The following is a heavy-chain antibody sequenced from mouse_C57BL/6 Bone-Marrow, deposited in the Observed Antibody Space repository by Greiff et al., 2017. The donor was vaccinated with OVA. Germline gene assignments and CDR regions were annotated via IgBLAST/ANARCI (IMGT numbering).Heavy chain of an antibody. Sequence: QVQLQQSGAEVVRPGASVKLSCKASGYTFTDHYINWVKQRPGQGLEWIARIYPGSGNTYYNEKFKGKATLTAEKSSNTAYMQLSSLTSEDTDVDFCARDEGYFVGYWGQGTTLTVSS. D-gene: IGHD2-3*01. CDR3: ARDEGYFVGY. CDR1: GYTFTDHY. V-gene: IGHV1-76*01. J-gene: IGHJ2*01. CDR2: IYPGSGNT.